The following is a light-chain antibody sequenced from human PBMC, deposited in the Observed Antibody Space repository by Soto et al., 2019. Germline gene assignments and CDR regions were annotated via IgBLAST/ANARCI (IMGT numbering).Light chain of an antibody. J-gene: IGLJ1*01. Sequence: QSALTQPRPVSGSPGQSVTISCTGTSSDVGGYNYVSWYQQHPGKAPKLMIYDVGKRPSGVPDRFSGSKSDNTASLTISGLQAEDEADYYCCSYAGSYTRVFGTGTRSPS. CDR1: SSDVGGYNY. CDR2: DVG. V-gene: IGLV2-11*01. CDR3: CSYAGSYTRV.